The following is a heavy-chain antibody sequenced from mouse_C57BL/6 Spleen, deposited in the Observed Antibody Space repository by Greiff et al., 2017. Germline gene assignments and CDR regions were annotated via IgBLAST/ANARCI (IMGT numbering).Heavy chain of an antibody. CDR2: IYPRSGNT. Sequence: QVQLQQSGAELARPGASVKLSCKASGYTFTSYGISWVKQRTGQGLEWIGEIYPRSGNTYYNEKFKGKATLTADKSSSTAYMELRSLTSEDSAVYFCARNDTVGGGKDDWGQGTTLTVSS. J-gene: IGHJ2*01. CDR1: GYTFTSYG. CDR3: ARNDTVGGGKDD. V-gene: IGHV1-81*01. D-gene: IGHD1-1*01.